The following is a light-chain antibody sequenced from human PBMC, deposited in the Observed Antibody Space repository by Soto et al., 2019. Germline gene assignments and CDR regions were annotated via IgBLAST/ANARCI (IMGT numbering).Light chain of an antibody. J-gene: IGLJ2*01. Sequence: QSALTQPASVSGSPGQSITISCTGTNSDVGSYNVVSWYQHHPGKAPKLMLYEGSKRPSGVFNRFSGSKSGNTGSLTISGLQAEDEADYYCCSYAGSRTLVFGGGTKLTVL. CDR2: EGS. CDR3: CSYAGSRTLV. CDR1: NSDVGSYNV. V-gene: IGLV2-23*01.